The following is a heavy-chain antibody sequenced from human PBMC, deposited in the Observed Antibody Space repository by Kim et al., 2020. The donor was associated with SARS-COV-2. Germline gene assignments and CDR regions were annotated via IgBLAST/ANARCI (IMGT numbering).Heavy chain of an antibody. V-gene: IGHV1-46*01. D-gene: IGHD5-12*01. Sequence: SYAQKFQGRVTMTRDTSTSTVYMELSSLRSEDTAVYYCARDSGYDSQFDYWGQGTLVTVSS. J-gene: IGHJ4*02. CDR3: ARDSGYDSQFDY.